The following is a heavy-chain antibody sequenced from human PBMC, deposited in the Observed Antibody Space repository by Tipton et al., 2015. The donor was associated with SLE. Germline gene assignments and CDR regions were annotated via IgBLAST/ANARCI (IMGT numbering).Heavy chain of an antibody. CDR2: INHSGST. CDR1: GGSISRYY. D-gene: IGHD6-6*01. V-gene: IGHV4-34*01. Sequence: TLSLTCTVSGGSISRYYWSWIRKSPGKGLKGIGEINHSGSTNYNPSLKSRVTISVDTSKNQFSLKLSSVTAADTAVYYCARGIVAAFYYWGQGTLVTVSS. J-gene: IGHJ4*02. CDR3: ARGIVAAFYY.